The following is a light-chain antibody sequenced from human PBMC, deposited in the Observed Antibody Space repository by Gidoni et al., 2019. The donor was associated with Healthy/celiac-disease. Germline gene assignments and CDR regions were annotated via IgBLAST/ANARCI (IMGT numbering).Light chain of an antibody. V-gene: IGLV2-23*02. CDR1: SSDVGSYNL. CDR3: CSYAGSSTSVV. Sequence: QSALTQPASVSGSPGQSITISCTGTSSDVGSYNLVSGYQQHPGKAPKLMIYEVSKRPSGVSNRFSGSKSGNTASLTISGLQAEDEADYYCCSYAGSSTSVVFGGGTTLTVL. J-gene: IGLJ2*01. CDR2: EVS.